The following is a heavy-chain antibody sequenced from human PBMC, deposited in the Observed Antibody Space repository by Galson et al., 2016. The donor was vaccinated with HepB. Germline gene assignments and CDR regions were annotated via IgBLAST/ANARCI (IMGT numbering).Heavy chain of an antibody. CDR3: ARRMLVGAGFDY. V-gene: IGHV3-7*04. Sequence: SLRLSCAASGFTFSSFWMSWVRQAPGKGLEWVANIHQDGGQRYYGDSVKGRFTVSRDNAKNSLYLHMNSLRVDDTALYSCARRMLVGAGFDYWGQGALVTVSS. J-gene: IGHJ4*02. CDR2: IHQDGGQR. CDR1: GFTFSSFW. D-gene: IGHD1-26*01.